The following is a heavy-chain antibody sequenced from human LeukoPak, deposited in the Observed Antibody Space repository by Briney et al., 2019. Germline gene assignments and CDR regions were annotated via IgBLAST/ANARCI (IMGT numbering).Heavy chain of an antibody. CDR2: ITSTSTI. J-gene: IGHJ4*02. CDR1: GFAFRNSD. D-gene: IGHD1-26*01. CDR3: ARGPLGWSDY. V-gene: IGHV3-69-1*01. Sequence: NPGGSLRLSCAASGFAFRNSDMSWVRQAPGKGLEWIAIITSTSTIYYAESVKGRFTISRDTARDSLFLQMSSLRDEDTAVYFCARGPLGWSDYWGQGILVTVSS.